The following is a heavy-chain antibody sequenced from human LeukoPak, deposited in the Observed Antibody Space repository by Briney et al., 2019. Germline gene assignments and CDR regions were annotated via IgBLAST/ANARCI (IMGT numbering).Heavy chain of an antibody. J-gene: IGHJ4*02. CDR2: IKQDGSEK. Sequence: GGSLRLSCAASGFSYTIFWMSWVRQAPGKGLECVAIIKQDGSEKYYVNSVKGRFTISRDNAKNSLYLQMNSLRVEDTAVYYCGREWAVDFWGQGTLVTVSS. V-gene: IGHV3-7*01. CDR3: GREWAVDF. CDR1: GFSYTIFW.